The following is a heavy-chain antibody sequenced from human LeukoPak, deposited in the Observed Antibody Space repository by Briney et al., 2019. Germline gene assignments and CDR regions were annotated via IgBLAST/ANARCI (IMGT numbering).Heavy chain of an antibody. V-gene: IGHV3-30*04. Sequence: PGRSLRLSCAASGFTFSSYAMHWVRQAPGKGPEWVALISYDVSNKDYADSVKGRFTISRDNSKNTLYLQMNSLRAEDTAVYYCARDPMPRSGSYGGGWFDPWGQGTLVTVSS. J-gene: IGHJ5*02. D-gene: IGHD1-26*01. CDR1: GFTFSSYA. CDR2: ISYDVSNK. CDR3: ARDPMPRSGSYGGGWFDP.